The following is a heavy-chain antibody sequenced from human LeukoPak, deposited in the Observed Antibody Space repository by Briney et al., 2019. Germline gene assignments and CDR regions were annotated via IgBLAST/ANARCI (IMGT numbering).Heavy chain of an antibody. CDR3: AKGSTTYDSSGYSHPEYYFDY. D-gene: IGHD3-22*01. V-gene: IGHV3-23*01. CDR2: ISGSGGST. Sequence: HTGGSLRLSCAASGFTFSSYAMSWVRQAPGKGLEWVSAISGSGGSTYYADSVKGRFTISRDNSKNTLYLQMNSLRAEDTAVYYCAKGSTTYDSSGYSHPEYYFDYWGQGTLVTVSS. J-gene: IGHJ4*02. CDR1: GFTFSSYA.